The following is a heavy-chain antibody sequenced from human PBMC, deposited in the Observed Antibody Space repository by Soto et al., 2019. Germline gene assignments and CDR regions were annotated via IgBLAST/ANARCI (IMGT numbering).Heavy chain of an antibody. CDR1: GFAFSSCA. Sequence: EVQLLESGGGLVQPGGSLRLSCAASGFAFSSCAMTWVRQAPGKGLEWVSSISNSGGATFYADSVKGRFTVSRENSKNTLYLQMNSLRAEDTALYYCAKELSYNSGRLFDYWGQGTPVTVSS. V-gene: IGHV3-23*01. CDR2: ISNSGGAT. D-gene: IGHD3-10*01. CDR3: AKELSYNSGRLFDY. J-gene: IGHJ4*02.